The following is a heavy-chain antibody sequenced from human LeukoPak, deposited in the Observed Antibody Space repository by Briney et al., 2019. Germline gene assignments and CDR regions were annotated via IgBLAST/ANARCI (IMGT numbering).Heavy chain of an antibody. V-gene: IGHV4-38-2*02. CDR1: GFSISSGHY. CDR2: VYQSGTT. CDR3: ARTFIRNGYSSYFDC. D-gene: IGHD5-18*01. J-gene: IGHJ4*02. Sequence: SETLSLTCTVSGFSISSGHYWGWVRQPPGAGLEWIGSVYQSGTTYYNPSLKSRVTTSVDMSKNQFSLRLRPVTAADTAVYYCARTFIRNGYSSYFDCWGQGTLVTVSS.